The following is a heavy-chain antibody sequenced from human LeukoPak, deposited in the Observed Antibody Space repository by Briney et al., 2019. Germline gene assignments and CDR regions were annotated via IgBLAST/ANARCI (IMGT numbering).Heavy chain of an antibody. CDR2: ISSTSSYT. V-gene: IGHV3-11*06. D-gene: IGHD2-21*02. CDR3: AGGGYCGGDCHHAFDI. CDR1: GFTFSDYS. J-gene: IGHJ3*02. Sequence: GGSLRLSCAASGFTFSDYSMTWIRQAPGKGLEWVSYISSTSSYTNYADSAKDRFTISRDNAKNSLYLQMNSLRAEDTAVYYCAGGGYCGGDCHHAFDIWGQGTMVTVSS.